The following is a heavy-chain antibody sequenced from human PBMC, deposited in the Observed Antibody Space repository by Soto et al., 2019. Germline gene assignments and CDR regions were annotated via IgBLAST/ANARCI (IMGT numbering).Heavy chain of an antibody. CDR1: GDSVSSNSAA. V-gene: IGHV6-1*01. CDR3: ARGGILTGYYSRWFDP. J-gene: IGHJ5*02. CDR2: TYYRSKWYN. Sequence: SQTLSLTCAISGDSVSSNSAAWNWIRQSPSRGLEWLGRTYYRSKWYNDYAVSVKSRITINPDTSKNQFSLQLNSVTPADTAVYYCARGGILTGYYSRWFDPWGQGTLVTVSS. D-gene: IGHD3-9*01.